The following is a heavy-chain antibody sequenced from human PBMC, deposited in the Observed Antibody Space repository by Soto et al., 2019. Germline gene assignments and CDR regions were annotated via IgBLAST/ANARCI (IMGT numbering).Heavy chain of an antibody. CDR2: IWYDGSNK. J-gene: IGHJ4*02. CDR3: ARGAYYYDRYYFDY. D-gene: IGHD3-22*01. Sequence: GGSLRLSCAASGFTFSSYGMHWVRQAPGKGLEWVAVIWYDGSNKYYADSVKGRFTISRDNSKNTLYLQMNSLRAEDTAVYYCARGAYYYDRYYFDYWGQGTLVTVSS. CDR1: GFTFSSYG. V-gene: IGHV3-33*01.